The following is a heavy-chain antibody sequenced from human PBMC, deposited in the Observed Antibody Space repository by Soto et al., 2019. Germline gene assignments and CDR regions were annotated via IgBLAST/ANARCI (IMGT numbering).Heavy chain of an antibody. V-gene: IGHV3-21*01. CDR2: ISSSRSYI. CDR3: AGIRGQQLVIGAFDI. CDR1: GFTFSSYS. D-gene: IGHD6-13*01. J-gene: IGHJ3*02. Sequence: EVQLVESGGGLVKPGGSLRLSCAASGFTFSSYSMNWVRQAPGQGLEWVSSISSSRSYIYYEDSVKGRFTISRDNAKNSLYLQMSSLRAEDTAVYYCAGIRGQQLVIGAFDIWGQGTMGNVSS.